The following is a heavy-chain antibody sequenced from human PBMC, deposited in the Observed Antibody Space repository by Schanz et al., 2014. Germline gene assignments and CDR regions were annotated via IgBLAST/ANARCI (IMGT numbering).Heavy chain of an antibody. J-gene: IGHJ2*01. CDR3: AKGQGAVIKKGEGES. D-gene: IGHD2-21*01. Sequence: EVQLLESGGGLVQPGGSLRLSCAVSGFTFSSYAMSWVRQAPGKGLEWVSTISGGGGGYRPYADSVKGRFTISRDNSINTLSLQMNSLSADDTAVYYCAKGQGAVIKKGEGESWGRVPLLTVSS. CDR2: ISGGGGGYR. V-gene: IGHV3-23*01. CDR1: GFTFSSYA.